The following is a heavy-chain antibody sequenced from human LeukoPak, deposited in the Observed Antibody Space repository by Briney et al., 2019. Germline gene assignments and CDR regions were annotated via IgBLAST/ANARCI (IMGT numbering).Heavy chain of an antibody. J-gene: IGHJ5*02. CDR1: GYTFTSYA. V-gene: IGHV1-2*02. D-gene: IGHD2-2*01. Sequence: ASVKVSCKASGYTFTSYAMNWVRRAPGQGLEWMGWINPNSGGTNYAQKFQGRVTMTRDTSISTAYMELSRLRSDDTAVYYCARSYCSSTSCPKAYNWFDPWGQGTLVTVSS. CDR2: INPNSGGT. CDR3: ARSYCSSTSCPKAYNWFDP.